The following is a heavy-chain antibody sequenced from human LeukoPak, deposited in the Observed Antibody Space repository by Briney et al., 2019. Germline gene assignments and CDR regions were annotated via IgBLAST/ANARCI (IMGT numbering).Heavy chain of an antibody. D-gene: IGHD6-13*01. V-gene: IGHV3-30*03. CDR2: ISYDGTNN. Sequence: PGRSLRLSCGASGFTFSSYGMHWVRQAPGKGLEWVALISYDGTNNNYADSVKGRFTISRDDSKNTLYLQMNSLRAEDTAVYYCAMTIRNSSWYGAFDIWGQGTMVIVFS. CDR3: AMTIRNSSWYGAFDI. J-gene: IGHJ3*02. CDR1: GFTFSSYG.